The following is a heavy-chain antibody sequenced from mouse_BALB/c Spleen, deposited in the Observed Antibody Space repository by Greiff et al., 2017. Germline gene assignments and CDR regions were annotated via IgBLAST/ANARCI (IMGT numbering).Heavy chain of an antibody. V-gene: IGHV1-4*01. CDR1: GYTFTSYT. Sequence: VQLQQSGAELARPGASVKMSCKASGYTFTSYTMHWVKQRPGQGLEWIGYINPSSGYTNYNQKFKDKATLTADKSSSTAYMQLSSLTSEDSAVYYCAHITTVASYAMDYWGQGTSVTVAS. CDR2: INPSSGYT. CDR3: AHITTVASYAMDY. D-gene: IGHD1-1*01. J-gene: IGHJ4*01.